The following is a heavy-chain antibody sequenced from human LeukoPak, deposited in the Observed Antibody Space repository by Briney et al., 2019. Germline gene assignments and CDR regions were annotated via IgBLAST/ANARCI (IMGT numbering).Heavy chain of an antibody. CDR3: ARDLRPETGLAHYYYGMDV. V-gene: IGHV1-18*01. D-gene: IGHD2-2*01. Sequence: ASVKVSCKASGYTFTNYGISWVRQAPGQGLEWMGWISAYNGNTNYAQKLQGRVTMTTDTSTSTAYMELRSLRSDDTAVYYCARDLRPETGLAHYYYGMDVWGQGTTVTVSS. CDR1: GYTFTNYG. J-gene: IGHJ6*02. CDR2: ISAYNGNT.